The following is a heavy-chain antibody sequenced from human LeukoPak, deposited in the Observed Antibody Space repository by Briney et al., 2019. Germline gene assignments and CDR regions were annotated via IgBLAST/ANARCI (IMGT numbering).Heavy chain of an antibody. CDR3: AELGITIIGGV. Sequence: GGALRLSCAASGFTFSSYEMNWVRQAPGKGLEWVSYISSSGSTIYYADSVKGRFTISRDNAKNSLYLQMNSLRAEDTAVYYCAELGITIIGGVWGKGTTVTISS. J-gene: IGHJ6*04. V-gene: IGHV3-48*03. CDR1: GFTFSSYE. CDR2: ISSSGSTI. D-gene: IGHD3-10*02.